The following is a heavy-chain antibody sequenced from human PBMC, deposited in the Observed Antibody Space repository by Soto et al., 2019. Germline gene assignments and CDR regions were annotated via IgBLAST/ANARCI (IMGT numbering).Heavy chain of an antibody. Sequence: EVQLLESGGGLVQPGGSLRLSCAASGFTFSNYAMTWVRQAPGKGLEWVSTISGGGDGTFYADSVKGRFTISRYNSRNTVYLQMNSLRAEDTAVYYCAKKGLGSLTTYCNSGDCHYAFDIWGQGTMVTVSS. J-gene: IGHJ3*02. CDR1: GFTFSNYA. D-gene: IGHD2-21*02. CDR2: ISGGGDGT. CDR3: AKKGLGSLTTYCNSGDCHYAFDI. V-gene: IGHV3-23*01.